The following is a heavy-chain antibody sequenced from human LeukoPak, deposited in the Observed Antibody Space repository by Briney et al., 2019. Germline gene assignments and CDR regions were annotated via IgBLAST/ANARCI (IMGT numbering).Heavy chain of an antibody. CDR2: INPNSGGT. J-gene: IGHJ4*02. CDR1: GYTFTCYY. D-gene: IGHD3-10*01. CDR3: ARVPNTYYGSGSF. Sequence: GASVKVSCKASGYTFTCYYMHWVREPPGQGLEWMGWINPNSGGTNYAQKFQGRVTMTRDTSISTAYMELSRLRSDDTAVYYCARVPNTYYGSGSFWGQGTLVTVSS. V-gene: IGHV1-2*02.